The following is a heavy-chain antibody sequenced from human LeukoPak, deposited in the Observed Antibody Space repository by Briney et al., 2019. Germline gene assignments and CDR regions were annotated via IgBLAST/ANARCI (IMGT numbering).Heavy chain of an antibody. CDR3: ARGYGYYYYYMDV. CDR1: GLTFTIYY. D-gene: IGHD3-16*01. CDR2: IYYSGSN. V-gene: IGHV4-59*01. Sequence: NTSETLSLSCTASGLTFTIYYLSWIRQPPGKGLEWIGYIYYSGSNNYNPSPKSRGTTTLSTSNDQFPLKLSTVTAADTAVYYCARGYGYYYYYMDVLGKGTTVTVSS. J-gene: IGHJ6*03.